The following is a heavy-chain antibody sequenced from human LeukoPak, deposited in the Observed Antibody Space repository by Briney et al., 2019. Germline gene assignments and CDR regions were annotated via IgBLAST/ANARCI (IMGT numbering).Heavy chain of an antibody. CDR1: GVTFGGYG. Sequence: GRSLRLSCTVSGVTFGGYGMSWGRQAPGKGMEGVGFIRSKGCGGTTEYAASGRGRFTIAREDRKRIAYLQMNSLKTEHTAVYYCTRSQAYSGYAEGFDYWGQGTLVTVSS. CDR2: IRSKGCGGTT. CDR3: TRSQAYSGYAEGFDY. J-gene: IGHJ4*02. D-gene: IGHD5-12*01. V-gene: IGHV3-49*04.